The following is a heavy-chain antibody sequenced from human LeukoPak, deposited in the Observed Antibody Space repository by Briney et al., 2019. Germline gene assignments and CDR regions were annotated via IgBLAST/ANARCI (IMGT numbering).Heavy chain of an antibody. J-gene: IGHJ4*02. V-gene: IGHV1-18*01. D-gene: IGHD3-3*01. Sequence: ASVKVSCKASGHTFTSYGISWVRQAPGQGLEWMGWISAYNGNTNYAQKLQGRVTMTTDTSTSTAYMELRSLRSDDTAVYYCARGARYDFWSGYYLGVDYWGQGTLVTVSS. CDR3: ARGARYDFWSGYYLGVDY. CDR2: ISAYNGNT. CDR1: GHTFTSYG.